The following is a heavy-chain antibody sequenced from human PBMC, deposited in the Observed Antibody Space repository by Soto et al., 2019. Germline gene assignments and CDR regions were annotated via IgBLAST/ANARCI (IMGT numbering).Heavy chain of an antibody. CDR3: TRKRFGMDV. J-gene: IGHJ6*02. Sequence: EVQLVESGGGLVQPGESLRLSCAASGFTFSNSWISWVRQAPGKGLEWVANIKEDGSEKDYVDPVKGRFTITRDNAKNSLYLQMNNLRAEDTAVYFCTRKRFGMDVWGHGTTVTVSS. CDR2: IKEDGSEK. CDR1: GFTFSNSW. V-gene: IGHV3-7*03.